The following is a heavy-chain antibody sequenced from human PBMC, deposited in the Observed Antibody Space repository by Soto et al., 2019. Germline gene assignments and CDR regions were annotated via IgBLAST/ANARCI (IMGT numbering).Heavy chain of an antibody. D-gene: IGHD2-15*01. CDR2: ISAYNGNT. CDR1: GYTFTSYG. V-gene: IGHV1-18*01. Sequence: ASVKVSCKASGYTFTSYGISWVRQAPGQGLEWMGWISAYNGNTNYAQKLQGRVTMTTDTSTSTAYMELRSLRSDDTAVYYCARDQGYCSGGSCPDWFDPWGQGTLVTVSS. CDR3: ARDQGYCSGGSCPDWFDP. J-gene: IGHJ5*02.